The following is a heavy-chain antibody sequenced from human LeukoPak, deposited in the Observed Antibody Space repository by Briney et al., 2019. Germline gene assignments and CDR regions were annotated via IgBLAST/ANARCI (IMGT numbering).Heavy chain of an antibody. Sequence: ASVKVSCKASGYTFTSYAMHWVRQAPGQRLEWMGWINAGNGNTKYSQKFQGRVTITRDTSASTAYMELSSLRSEDTAVYYCARGHDYGDYVPDNDAFDIWGQGTMVTVSS. CDR1: GYTFTSYA. CDR2: INAGNGNT. CDR3: ARGHDYGDYVPDNDAFDI. D-gene: IGHD4-17*01. J-gene: IGHJ3*02. V-gene: IGHV1-3*01.